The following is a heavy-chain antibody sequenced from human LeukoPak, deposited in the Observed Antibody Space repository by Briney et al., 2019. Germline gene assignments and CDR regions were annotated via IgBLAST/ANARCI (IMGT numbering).Heavy chain of an antibody. CDR1: GGTFNFYG. J-gene: IGHJ6*03. CDR2: TIPIFGTA. D-gene: IGHD2-2*01. CDR3: SLSPTSPLVVPDPMFDYYYMDV. V-gene: IGHV1-69*13. Sequence: SVKVSCKASGGTFNFYGINWVRQAPGQGLEWMGGTIPIFGTANYAQKFQGRVTFTADESTGTAYMELTSLRSEDTAVYFCSLSPTSPLVVPDPMFDYYYMDVWGTGTTVTISS.